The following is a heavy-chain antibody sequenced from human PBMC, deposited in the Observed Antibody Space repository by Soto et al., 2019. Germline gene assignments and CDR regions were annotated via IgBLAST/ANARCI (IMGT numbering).Heavy chain of an antibody. V-gene: IGHV4-59*13. Sequence: PSETLSLTCTVSGGSISSYYWGWIRQPPGKGLEWIGYIYYSGSTNYNPSLKSRVTISVDTSKNQFSLKLSSVTAADTAVYYCARSYYYDSSGNLGDFDYWGQGILVTVSS. CDR1: GGSISSYY. D-gene: IGHD3-22*01. CDR2: IYYSGST. J-gene: IGHJ4*02. CDR3: ARSYYYDSSGNLGDFDY.